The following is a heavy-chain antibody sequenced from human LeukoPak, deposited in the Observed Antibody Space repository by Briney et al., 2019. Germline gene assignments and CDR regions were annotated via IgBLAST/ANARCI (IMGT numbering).Heavy chain of an antibody. V-gene: IGHV1-46*01. CDR2: INPSGGSV. CDR1: GDTFINYY. D-gene: IGHD3-9*01. Sequence: ASVKVSCKASGDTFINYYMHRVRQAPGQGLEWMGIINPSGGSVSYAQKFQGRVTMTRDTSTSTVYMDLSSLRSEDTAVYYCATDDILTGSSEFDYWGQGTLVTVSS. J-gene: IGHJ4*02. CDR3: ATDDILTGSSEFDY.